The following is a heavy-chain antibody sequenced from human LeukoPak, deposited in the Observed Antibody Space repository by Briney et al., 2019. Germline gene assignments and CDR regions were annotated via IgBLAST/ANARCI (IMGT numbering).Heavy chain of an antibody. J-gene: IGHJ4*02. V-gene: IGHV3-11*06. Sequence: PGGSLRFSCAASGFTVSDYYLSWIRQTPGKGLEWLSYISPSHTSTYYADSVKGRFTISRDNAKNSLYLQMNSLRAEDTAVYYCARDFWSSTSDYWGQGTLVTVSS. CDR1: GFTVSDYY. D-gene: IGHD3-3*01. CDR2: ISPSHTST. CDR3: ARDFWSSTSDY.